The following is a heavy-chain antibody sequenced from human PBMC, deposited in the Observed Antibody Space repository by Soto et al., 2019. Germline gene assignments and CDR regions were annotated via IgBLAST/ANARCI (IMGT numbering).Heavy chain of an antibody. D-gene: IGHD1-20*01. CDR1: GFTFSSYP. CDR3: AKPPDYNWNDY. J-gene: IGHJ4*02. V-gene: IGHV3-23*01. CDR2: VSGSGGST. Sequence: EVQLLESGGGLVQPGGSLRLSCAASGFTFSSYPMSWFRQAPGRGLEWISAVSGSGGSTYYADSVKGRFTISRDNAKETLYLQMNNLRAEDTAVYYCAKPPDYNWNDYWGQGTLVTVSS.